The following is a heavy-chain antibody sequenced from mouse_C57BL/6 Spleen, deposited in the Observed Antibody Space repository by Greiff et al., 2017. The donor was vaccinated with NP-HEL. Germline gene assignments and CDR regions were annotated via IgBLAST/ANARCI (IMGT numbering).Heavy chain of an antibody. V-gene: IGHV1-82*01. J-gene: IGHJ3*01. CDR2: IYPGDGDT. CDR1: GYAFSSSW. CDR3: ARDYGRSYGFAY. D-gene: IGHD1-1*01. Sequence: QVQLQQSGPELVKPGASVKISCKASGYAFSSSWMNWVKQRPGKGLEWIGRIYPGDGDTNYNGKFKGKATLTADKSSSTAYMQLSSLTSEDSAVYFWARDYGRSYGFAYWGQGTLVTVSA.